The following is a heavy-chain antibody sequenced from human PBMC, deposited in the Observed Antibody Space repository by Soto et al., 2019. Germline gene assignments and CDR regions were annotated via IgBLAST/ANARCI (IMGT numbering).Heavy chain of an antibody. CDR3: AAFAPIGSGYYYSFDY. D-gene: IGHD3-22*01. J-gene: IGHJ4*02. CDR1: GFTFTSSA. V-gene: IGHV1-58*01. CDR2: IVVGSGNT. Sequence: WASVKVSCKASGFTFTSSAVQWVRQARGQRLEWIGWIVVGSGNTNYAQKFQERVTITRDMSTSTAYMELSSLRSEDTAVYYCAAFAPIGSGYYYSFDYWGQGTRVTVSS.